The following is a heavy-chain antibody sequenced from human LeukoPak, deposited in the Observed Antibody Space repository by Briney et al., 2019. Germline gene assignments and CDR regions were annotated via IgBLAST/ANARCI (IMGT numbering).Heavy chain of an antibody. CDR2: IKNDGSEK. J-gene: IGHJ4*02. CDR1: GFVFRNYF. Sequence: GGSLRLSCAASGFVFRNYFMSWVRQAPGKGLEWVASIKNDGSEKYYVDSVRGRYTISRDNTKNSLYLQMSSLRAEDTAVYYCATDRGWRTSGYYLYYFEYWGQGTPVTFSS. CDR3: ATDRGWRTSGYYLYYFEY. V-gene: IGHV3-7*01. D-gene: IGHD3-3*01.